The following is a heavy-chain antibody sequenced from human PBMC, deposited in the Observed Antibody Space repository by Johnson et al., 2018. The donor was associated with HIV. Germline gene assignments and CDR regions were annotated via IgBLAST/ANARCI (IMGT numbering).Heavy chain of an antibody. CDR2: ISYDGSNK. J-gene: IGHJ3*02. CDR1: GFTFSSYA. V-gene: IGHV3-30*04. CDR3: AKDLPPNSSWYGAPAAFDI. Sequence: QVQLVESGGGVVQPGRSLRLSCAASGFTFSSYAMHWVRQAPGKGLEWVAVISYDGSNKYYADSVKGRFTISRDNSKNTLYLERKSLRAEDPAVYSCAKDLPPNSSWYGAPAAFDIWCQGTMVTVSS. D-gene: IGHD6-13*01.